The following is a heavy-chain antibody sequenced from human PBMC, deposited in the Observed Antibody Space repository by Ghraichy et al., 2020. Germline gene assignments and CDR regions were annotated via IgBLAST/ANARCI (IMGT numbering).Heavy chain of an antibody. J-gene: IGHJ2*01. CDR3: AKEGTYYDFWSGYSSYWYLDL. D-gene: IGHD3-3*01. V-gene: IGHV3-23*01. CDR1: GFTFSSYA. CDR2: ISGSGGST. Sequence: GGSLRLSCAASGFTFSSYAMSWVRQAPGKGLEWVSAISGSGGSTYYADSVKGRFTISRDNSKNTLYLQMNSLRAEDTAVYYCAKEGTYYDFWSGYSSYWYLDLWGRGTLVSVSS.